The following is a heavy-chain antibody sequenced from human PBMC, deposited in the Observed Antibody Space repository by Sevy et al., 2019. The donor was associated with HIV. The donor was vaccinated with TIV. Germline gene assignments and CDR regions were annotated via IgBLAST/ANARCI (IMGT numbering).Heavy chain of an antibody. CDR1: GFTFSSYS. Sequence: GGSLRLSCVASGFTFSSYSMNWVRRAPGKGLEWVSSVSSSSSYIHYADSVKGRFTISRDNAKNSLYLQMNSLRAEDTAVYYCARDRGLSRYCSSTSCSGAFDIWGQGTMVTVSS. V-gene: IGHV3-21*01. D-gene: IGHD2-2*01. CDR2: VSSSSSYI. J-gene: IGHJ3*02. CDR3: ARDRGLSRYCSSTSCSGAFDI.